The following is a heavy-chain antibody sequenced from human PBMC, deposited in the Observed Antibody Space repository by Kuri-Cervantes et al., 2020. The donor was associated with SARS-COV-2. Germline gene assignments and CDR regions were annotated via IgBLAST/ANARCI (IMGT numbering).Heavy chain of an antibody. J-gene: IGHJ4*02. D-gene: IGHD7-27*01. V-gene: IGHV3-48*01. CDR3: ARVGWGSPFDY. CDR1: GFSFSDYY. CDR2: ISSNSRTI. Sequence: GESLKISCATSGFSFSDYYMNWIRQAPGKGLEWVSHISSNSRTIYYAESVKGRFTISRDNAKNSLYLQMNSLRAEDTAVYYCARVGWGSPFDYWGQGTLVTVSS.